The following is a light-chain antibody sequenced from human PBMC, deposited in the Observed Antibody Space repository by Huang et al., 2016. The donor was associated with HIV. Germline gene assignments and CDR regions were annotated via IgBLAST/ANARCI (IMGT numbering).Light chain of an antibody. CDR1: QSLLHSNGYNY. CDR3: MQALQTPRT. CDR2: LGS. V-gene: IGKV2-28*01. Sequence: DIVMTQSPLSLTVNPGEPASISCRSSQSLLHSNGYNYLDWYRQKPGQSPQLLIYLGSTRASGVPDRFSGSGSGTDFTLKISRVEAEDVGVYYCMQALQTPRTFGQGTKLEIK. J-gene: IGKJ2*01.